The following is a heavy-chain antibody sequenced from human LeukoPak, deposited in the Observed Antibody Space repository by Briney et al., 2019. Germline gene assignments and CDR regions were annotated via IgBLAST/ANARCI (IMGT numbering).Heavy chain of an antibody. CDR1: GGSISSYY. CDR2: IYYSGST. D-gene: IGHD3-22*01. CDR3: ARGPPGYYDSSGYYQYYYYYMDV. Sequence: SETLSLTCTVSGGSISSYYWSWIRQPPGKGLEWIGYIYYSGSTNYNPSLKSRVTISVDTSKNQFSLKLSSVTAADTAVYYCARGPPGYYDSSGYYQYYYYYMDVWGKGTTVTISS. V-gene: IGHV4-59*01. J-gene: IGHJ6*03.